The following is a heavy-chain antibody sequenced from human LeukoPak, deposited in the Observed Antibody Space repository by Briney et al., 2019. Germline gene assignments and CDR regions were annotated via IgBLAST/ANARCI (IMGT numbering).Heavy chain of an antibody. J-gene: IGHJ6*02. CDR1: GFTFTTYA. CDR3: ARDDHGMDI. V-gene: IGHV3-23*01. CDR2: ISGSGGVT. Sequence: PGGSLRLSCAASGFTFTTYAMNWVRQAPGKGLEWVSSISGSGGVTYYADSVKGRFTISRDNSKNTLFLQMSSLRAEDTAVYYCARDDHGMDIWGQGTTVTVSS.